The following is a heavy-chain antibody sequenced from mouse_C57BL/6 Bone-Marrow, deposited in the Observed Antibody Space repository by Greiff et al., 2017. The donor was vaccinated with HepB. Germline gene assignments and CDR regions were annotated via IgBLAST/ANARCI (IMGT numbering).Heavy chain of an antibody. CDR1: GFTFSSYA. J-gene: IGHJ2*01. Sequence: EVKLMESGGGLVKPGGSLKLSCAASGFTFSSYAMSWVRQTPEKRLEWVATISDGGSYTYYPDNVKGRFTISRDNAKNNLYLQMSHLKSEDTAMYYCAREGRYGKRGRDYWGQGTTLTVSS. D-gene: IGHD2-10*02. CDR2: ISDGGSYT. V-gene: IGHV5-4*01. CDR3: AREGRYGKRGRDY.